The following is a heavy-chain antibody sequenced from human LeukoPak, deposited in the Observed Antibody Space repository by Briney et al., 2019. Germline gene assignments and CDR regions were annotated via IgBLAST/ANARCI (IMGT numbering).Heavy chain of an antibody. CDR3: ARNTHLDAFDI. V-gene: IGHV3-21*01. CDR1: GFTFSSYS. D-gene: IGHD1/OR15-1a*01. Sequence: GSLRLSWAASGFTFSSYSMNWVRPAPGKGLGWVSSISSSSSYIYYADSVKGRFTISRDNAKNSLYLQMNSLRAEDTAVYYCARNTHLDAFDIWGQGTMVTVSS. J-gene: IGHJ3*02. CDR2: ISSSSSYI.